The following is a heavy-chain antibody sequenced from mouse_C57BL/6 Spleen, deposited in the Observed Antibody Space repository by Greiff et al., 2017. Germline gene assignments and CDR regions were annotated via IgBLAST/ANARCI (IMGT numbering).Heavy chain of an antibody. CDR2: IYPGNSDT. CDR1: GYTFTSYW. J-gene: IGHJ4*01. Sequence: EVQLQQSGTVLARPGASVKMSCKTSGYTFTSYWMHWVKQRPGQGLEWIGAIYPGNSDTSYNQKFKGKAKLTAVTSASTAYMELSSLTNEDSAVYYCTKDYSNYVYYAMDYWGQGTSVTVSS. V-gene: IGHV1-5*01. CDR3: TKDYSNYVYYAMDY. D-gene: IGHD2-5*01.